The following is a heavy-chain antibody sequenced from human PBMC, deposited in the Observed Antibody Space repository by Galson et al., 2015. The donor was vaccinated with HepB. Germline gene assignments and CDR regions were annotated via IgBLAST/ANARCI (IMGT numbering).Heavy chain of an antibody. Sequence: ALVKPTQTLTLTCTFSGFSLSTSGVGVGWIRQPPGKALEWLALIYWDDNKRYSPSLKSRLTITKDTSKNQVVLIMTNMDPVDTATYYCAHRRAGRGVHNWFDPWGQGTLVTVSS. V-gene: IGHV2-5*02. D-gene: IGHD3-10*01. CDR3: AHRRAGRGVHNWFDP. CDR2: IYWDDNK. J-gene: IGHJ5*02. CDR1: GFSLSTSGVG.